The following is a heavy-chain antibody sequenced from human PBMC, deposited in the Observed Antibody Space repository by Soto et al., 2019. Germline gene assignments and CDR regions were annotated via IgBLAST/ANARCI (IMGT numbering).Heavy chain of an antibody. CDR1: GGSISSGDYY. CDR2: IYYSGST. J-gene: IGHJ4*02. D-gene: IGHD5-18*01. V-gene: IGHV4-30-4*01. CDR3: ARVIGYSYGHTDFDY. Sequence: TSETLSLTCTVSGGSISSGDYYWSWIRQPPGKGLEWIGYIYYSGSTYYNPSLKSRVTISVDTSKNQFSLKLSSVTAADTAVYYCARVIGYSYGHTDFDYWGQGTLVTVSS.